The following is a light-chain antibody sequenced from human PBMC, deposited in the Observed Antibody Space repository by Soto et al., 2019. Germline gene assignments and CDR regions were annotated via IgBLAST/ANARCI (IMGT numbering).Light chain of an antibody. V-gene: IGKV3-11*01. Sequence: EIVLTQSPATLSLSPGQRATLSCRASQSIRSYLAWYQQKPGQAHRLLIYDASNRATGIPARFSGSGSGTDFTLTIISLEPEDFAVYYCQQRSNWPLTFGGGTKVEIK. CDR1: QSIRSY. CDR2: DAS. CDR3: QQRSNWPLT. J-gene: IGKJ4*01.